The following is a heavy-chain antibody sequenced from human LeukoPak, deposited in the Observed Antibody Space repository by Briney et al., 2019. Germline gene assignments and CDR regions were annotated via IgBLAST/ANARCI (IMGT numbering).Heavy chain of an antibody. D-gene: IGHD3-16*01. Sequence: GGSLRLSCAASGFTFGNYIMNWVRQAPGKGLEWVSTISGSGINAWYADSVKGRFTISRDNSRSTLYLQMNSLRAEDTALYYCAKDRGGSSAWPAFDYWGQGTLVTVSS. J-gene: IGHJ4*02. CDR1: GFTFGNYI. V-gene: IGHV3-23*01. CDR3: AKDRGGSSAWPAFDY. CDR2: ISGSGINA.